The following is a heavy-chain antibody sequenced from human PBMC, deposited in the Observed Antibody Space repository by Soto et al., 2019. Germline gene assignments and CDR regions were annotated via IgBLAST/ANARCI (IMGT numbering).Heavy chain of an antibody. D-gene: IGHD3-3*01. J-gene: IGHJ4*02. Sequence: EVQLLESGGVLVQPGGSLRLSCAASGLIFSRYAMSWVRQAPGKGLEWVSAIPAAGGGAYYADSVKGRFTISRDNSKTTLYLQMNSLRAEDTAVYYCAKSALTTMTHGYFDYWGQGTLVTVSS. V-gene: IGHV3-23*01. CDR3: AKSALTTMTHGYFDY. CDR2: IPAAGGGA. CDR1: GLIFSRYA.